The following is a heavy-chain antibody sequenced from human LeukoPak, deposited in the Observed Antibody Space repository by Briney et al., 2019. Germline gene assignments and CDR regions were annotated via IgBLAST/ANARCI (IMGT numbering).Heavy chain of an antibody. Sequence: ASVKVSCKASGYTFTGYYMHWVRQAPGQGLEWMVWINPNSGGTNYAQKFQGRVTMTRDTSISTAYMELSRLRSDDTVVYYCARIFRDGYNYVDYWGQGTLVTVSS. V-gene: IGHV1-2*02. CDR2: INPNSGGT. D-gene: IGHD5-24*01. J-gene: IGHJ4*02. CDR1: GYTFTGYY. CDR3: ARIFRDGYNYVDY.